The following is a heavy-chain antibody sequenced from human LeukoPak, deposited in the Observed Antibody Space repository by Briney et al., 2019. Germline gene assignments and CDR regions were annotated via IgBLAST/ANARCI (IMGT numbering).Heavy chain of an antibody. Sequence: GGSLRLSCAASGFTVSNNYMNWVRQAPGKGLEWVSVIYSGGSTYYADSVKGRFTISRDNSKNTLYLQMNSLRAEDTAVYYCASRDKGYYYGMDVWGQGTTVTVSS. CDR2: IYSGGST. CDR3: ASRDKGYYYGMDV. J-gene: IGHJ6*02. CDR1: GFTVSNNY. V-gene: IGHV3-66*01. D-gene: IGHD5-24*01.